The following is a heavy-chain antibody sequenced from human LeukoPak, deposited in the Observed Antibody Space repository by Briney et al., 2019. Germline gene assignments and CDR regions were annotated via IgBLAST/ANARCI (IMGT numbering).Heavy chain of an antibody. Sequence: PSEALSLTCTVSGGSISSYYWSWIRQPPGKGLEWIGYTYYSGTTNYNPSFKSRVTISVDTSKNQFSLKLSSVTAADTAVYYCARVKAAAGLDAFDIWGLGTMVTVSS. J-gene: IGHJ3*02. V-gene: IGHV4-59*01. CDR1: GGSISSYY. CDR2: TYYSGTT. D-gene: IGHD6-13*01. CDR3: ARVKAAAGLDAFDI.